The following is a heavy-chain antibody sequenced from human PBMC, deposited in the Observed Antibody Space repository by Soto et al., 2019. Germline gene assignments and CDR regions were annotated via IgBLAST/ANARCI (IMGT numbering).Heavy chain of an antibody. Sequence: SVNVSCKASGYTFSNFAMHWVRQAPGQGLEWMGWISAYNGNTNYAQKLQGRVTMTTDTSTSTAYMELRSLRSDNTAVYYCARDDCLSTSCYVSYWGQ. V-gene: IGHV1-18*01. CDR3: ARDDCLSTSCYVSY. CDR1: GYTFSNFA. CDR2: ISAYNGNT. D-gene: IGHD2-2*01. J-gene: IGHJ4*01.